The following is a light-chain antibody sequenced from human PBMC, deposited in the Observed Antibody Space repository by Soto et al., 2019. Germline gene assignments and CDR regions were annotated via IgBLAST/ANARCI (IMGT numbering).Light chain of an antibody. J-gene: IGKJ1*01. CDR2: DAS. V-gene: IGKV1-5*01. Sequence: DIQMTQSASTLSASVGDRVTITCRASQSISSWLAWYQQKPGKAPKLLIYDASSLESGVPSRFSGSGSGTEFTLTIISLQPDDFATYYCQQYNSYPTTFGQGTKVEIK. CDR1: QSISSW. CDR3: QQYNSYPTT.